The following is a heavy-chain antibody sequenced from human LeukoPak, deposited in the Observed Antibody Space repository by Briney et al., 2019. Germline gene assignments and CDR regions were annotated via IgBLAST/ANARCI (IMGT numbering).Heavy chain of an antibody. CDR2: ISSSSSTI. CDR3: AAGPGRSSSSKAPLDY. D-gene: IGHD6-6*01. Sequence: GGSLRLSCAASGFPFNTYGIHWVRQAPGKGLEWVSYISSSSSTIYYADSVKGRFTISRDNAKNSLYLQMNSLRAEDTAVYYCAAGPGRSSSSKAPLDYWGQGTLVTVSS. J-gene: IGHJ4*02. V-gene: IGHV3-48*01. CDR1: GFPFNTYG.